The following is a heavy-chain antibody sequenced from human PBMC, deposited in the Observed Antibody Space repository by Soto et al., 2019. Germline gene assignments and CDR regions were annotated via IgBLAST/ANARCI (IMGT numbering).Heavy chain of an antibody. CDR1: GFTVSRYG. D-gene: IGHD2-8*02. J-gene: IGHJ4*02. V-gene: IGHV3-30*03. Sequence: QVQLVESGGGVVQPGRSLRLSCAASGFTVSRYGMHWLRQAPGKGLEWVAVISRDGGTKYYADSVKGRFTISRDNSRNKLFLEMNSLRGDDMAVYYCTGEVASGYWGQGTLVTVS. CDR2: ISRDGGTK. CDR3: TGEVASGY.